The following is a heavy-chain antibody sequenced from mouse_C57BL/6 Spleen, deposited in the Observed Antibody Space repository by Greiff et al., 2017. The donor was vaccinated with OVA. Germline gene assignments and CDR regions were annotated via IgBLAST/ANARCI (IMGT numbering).Heavy chain of an antibody. CDR3: ARGDYGSSHWYFDV. Sequence: VQLQQSGAELVKPGASVKISCKASGYAFSSYWMNWVKQRPGKGLEWIGQIYPGDGDTNYNGKFKGKAKLTADKSSSTAYMQLSSLTSEDSAVYFCARGDYGSSHWYFDVWGTGTTVTVSS. CDR2: IYPGDGDT. CDR1: GYAFSSYW. J-gene: IGHJ1*03. V-gene: IGHV1-80*01. D-gene: IGHD1-1*01.